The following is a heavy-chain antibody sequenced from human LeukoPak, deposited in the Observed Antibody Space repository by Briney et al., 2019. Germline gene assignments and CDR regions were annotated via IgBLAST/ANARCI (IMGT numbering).Heavy chain of an antibody. CDR3: AATYYDILTGRRKDYYFDY. CDR1: GYSFTSYW. V-gene: IGHV5-10-1*01. CDR2: IDPSDSYT. Sequence: GESLRISYKGSGYSFTSYWISWVRQMPGKGLEWMGRIDPSDSYTNYSPSFQGHVTISADKSISTAYLQWSSLKASDTAMYYCAATYYDILTGRRKDYYFDYWGQGTLVTVSS. J-gene: IGHJ4*02. D-gene: IGHD3-9*01.